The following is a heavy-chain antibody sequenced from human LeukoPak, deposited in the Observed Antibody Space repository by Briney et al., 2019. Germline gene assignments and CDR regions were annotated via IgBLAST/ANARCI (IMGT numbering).Heavy chain of an antibody. CDR1: GGSISSYY. Sequence: SETLSLTCTVSGGSISSYYWSWIRQPPGKGLEWIGNIYYSGSTYYNPSLKSRVTISVDTSKNQFSLKLSSVTAADTAVYYCARVPYYGSGSYYFDYWGQGTLVTVSS. CDR2: IYYSGST. J-gene: IGHJ4*02. D-gene: IGHD3-10*01. CDR3: ARVPYYGSGSYYFDY. V-gene: IGHV4-59*12.